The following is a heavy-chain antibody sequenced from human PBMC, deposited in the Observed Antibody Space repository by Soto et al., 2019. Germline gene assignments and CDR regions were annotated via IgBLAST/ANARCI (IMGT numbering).Heavy chain of an antibody. CDR2: INPRGGST. Sequence: QVQLVQSGAEVKKPGASVKVSCKASGYTFTNYYMHWVRQAPGQGLEWMGVINPRGGSTTYAQKFQGRITMTGDTSTSTVYMELSNLRSEDTAVYYCARVYCSGGSCFSIDYWGQGTLVTVSS. D-gene: IGHD2-15*01. J-gene: IGHJ4*02. V-gene: IGHV1-46*01. CDR3: ARVYCSGGSCFSIDY. CDR1: GYTFTNYY.